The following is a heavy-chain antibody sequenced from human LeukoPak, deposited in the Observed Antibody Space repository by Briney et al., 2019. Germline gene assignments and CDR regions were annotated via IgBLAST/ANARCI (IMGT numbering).Heavy chain of an antibody. D-gene: IGHD1-26*01. CDR3: AGQSVGGHYGADF. V-gene: IGHV1-18*01. Sequence: ASVKVSCKTSGYTFTNYGISWVRQAPGQGLEWMGWISAYNGNTNYAQKLQGRVTMTTDTSTSTAYMELRSLRSDDTAVFYCAGQSVGGHYGADFWGRGTLVTVSS. CDR2: ISAYNGNT. J-gene: IGHJ4*02. CDR1: GYTFTNYG.